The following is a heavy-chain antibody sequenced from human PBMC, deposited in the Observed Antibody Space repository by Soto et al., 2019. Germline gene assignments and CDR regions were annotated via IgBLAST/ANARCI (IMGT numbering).Heavy chain of an antibody. CDR3: AIKAGGDLLQGYDAFDI. Sequence: GGSLRLSCAASGFTVSSNYMSWVRQAPGKGLEWVSVIYSGGSTYYADSLKGRFTISRHNSKNTLYLQMNSLRAEDTAVYYCAIKAGGDLLQGYDAFDIWGQGTMVTVSS. J-gene: IGHJ3*02. CDR2: IYSGGST. CDR1: GFTVSSNY. V-gene: IGHV3-66*01. D-gene: IGHD1-26*01.